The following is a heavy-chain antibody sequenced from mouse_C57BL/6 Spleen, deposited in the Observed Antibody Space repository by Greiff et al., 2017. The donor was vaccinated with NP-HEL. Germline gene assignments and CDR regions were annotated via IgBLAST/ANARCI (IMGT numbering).Heavy chain of an antibody. CDR3: TRERTTGTGSFDY. CDR1: GFTFSSYA. CDR2: ISSGGDYI. Sequence: DVQLVESGEGLVKPGGSLKLSCAASGFTFSSYAMSWVRQTPEKRLEWVAYISSGGDYIYYADTVKGRFTISRDNARNTLYLQMSSLKSEDTAMYYCTRERTTGTGSFDYWGQGTTLTVSS. J-gene: IGHJ2*01. V-gene: IGHV5-9-1*02. D-gene: IGHD4-1*01.